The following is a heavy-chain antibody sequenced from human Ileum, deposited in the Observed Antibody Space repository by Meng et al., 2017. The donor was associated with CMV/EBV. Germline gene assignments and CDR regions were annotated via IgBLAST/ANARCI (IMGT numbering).Heavy chain of an antibody. CDR1: GYTFTSYG. CDR2: ISAYNGNT. D-gene: IGHD2-2*01. V-gene: IGHV1-18*01. J-gene: IGHJ5*02. CDR3: ARAEYQLLPYNWFDP. Sequence: ASVKVSCKASGYTFTSYGISWVRQAPGQGLEWMGWISAYNGNTNYAQKLQGRVTMTTDTSTSTAYMELRSLRSDDTAVYYCARAEYQLLPYNWFDPWGQGTLVTVSS.